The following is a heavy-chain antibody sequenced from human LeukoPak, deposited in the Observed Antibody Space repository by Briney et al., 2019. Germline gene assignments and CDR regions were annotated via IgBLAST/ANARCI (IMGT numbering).Heavy chain of an antibody. V-gene: IGHV1-69*13. J-gene: IGHJ6*02. Sequence: SVKVSCKASGGTFSSYAIRWVRQAPGQGLEWMGGIIPIFGTANYAQKFQGRVTITADESTSTAYMELSSPRSEDTAVYYCAREPRIGYDFWSGFNYYYYGMDVWGQGTTVTVSS. CDR2: IIPIFGTA. CDR3: AREPRIGYDFWSGFNYYYYGMDV. D-gene: IGHD3-3*01. CDR1: GGTFSSYA.